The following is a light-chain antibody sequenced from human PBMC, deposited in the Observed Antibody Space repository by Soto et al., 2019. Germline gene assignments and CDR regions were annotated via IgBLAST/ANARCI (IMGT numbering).Light chain of an antibody. V-gene: IGKV1-5*03. J-gene: IGKJ1*01. CDR1: QSISDW. CDR2: KAS. Sequence: DIQMTQSPSTLSASVGDRVTITCRASQSISDWLAWYQQKPGKAPKFLIYKASNLESGVPSRFSGSGSGTEFTLTISSVQPDDFATYYCQYSDNYSWTFGQGTKVEIK. CDR3: QYSDNYSWT.